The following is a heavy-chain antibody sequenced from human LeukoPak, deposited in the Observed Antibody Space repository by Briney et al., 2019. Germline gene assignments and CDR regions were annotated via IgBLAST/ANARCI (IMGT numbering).Heavy chain of an antibody. Sequence: ASVKVSCKASGYTFTSYGISWVRQAPGQGLEWMGWTSASNHNTNYAQKLQGRVTMTTDTSTSTAYMELRRLRSDDTAVYYCARDRPGYSDYDDERFDSWGQGTLVTVSS. CDR2: TSASNHNT. D-gene: IGHD5-12*01. CDR1: GYTFTSYG. J-gene: IGHJ4*02. CDR3: ARDRPGYSDYDDERFDS. V-gene: IGHV1-18*04.